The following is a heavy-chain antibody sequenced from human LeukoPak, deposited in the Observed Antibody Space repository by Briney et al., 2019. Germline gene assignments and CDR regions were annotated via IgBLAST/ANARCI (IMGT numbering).Heavy chain of an antibody. J-gene: IGHJ4*02. D-gene: IGHD3-10*01. V-gene: IGHV1-8*01. CDR1: GYTFTSYD. CDR2: MNPNSGNT. Sequence: ASVKVSCKASGYTFTSYDINWVRQATGQGLEWMGWMNPNSGNTGYAQKLQGRVTMTRNTSISTAYMELSSLRSEDTAVYYCARGLSRKKFGELSYYFDYWGQGTLVTVSS. CDR3: ARGLSRKKFGELSYYFDY.